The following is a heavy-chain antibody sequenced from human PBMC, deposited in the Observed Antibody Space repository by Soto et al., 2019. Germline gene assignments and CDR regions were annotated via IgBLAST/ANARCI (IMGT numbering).Heavy chain of an antibody. CDR2: INHSGST. CDR1: GGSFSGYY. CDR3: AREGMTTVTTKGLLDY. J-gene: IGHJ4*02. D-gene: IGHD4-17*01. V-gene: IGHV4-34*01. Sequence: QVQLQQWGAGLLKPSETLSLTCAVYGGSFSGYYWSWIRQPPGNGLEWIGEINHSGSTNYNPSLKSHVTIAVPTSKSQFSLKLGSVHAANTAVYYCAREGMTTVTTKGLLDYWGQGTLVTVSS.